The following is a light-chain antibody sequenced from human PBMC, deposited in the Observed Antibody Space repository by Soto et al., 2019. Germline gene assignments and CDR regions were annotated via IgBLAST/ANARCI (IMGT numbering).Light chain of an antibody. J-gene: IGLJ1*01. Sequence: QSVLTQPASVSGSPGQSITISCSGTSSDVGSYDHVAWYQQFPGKTPKLTIYEVSNRPSGVSSRFSGSKSGNTASLTISGLQAEDEADYYCQSYDSTLSARYVFGTGTKLTVL. CDR2: EVS. V-gene: IGLV2-14*01. CDR3: QSYDSTLSARYV. CDR1: SSDVGSYDH.